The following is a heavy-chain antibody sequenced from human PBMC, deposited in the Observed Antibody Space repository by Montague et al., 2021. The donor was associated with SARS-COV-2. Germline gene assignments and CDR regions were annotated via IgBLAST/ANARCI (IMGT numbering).Heavy chain of an antibody. CDR3: ARGVITMVRGVIYPWFDP. V-gene: IGHV3-74*01. J-gene: IGHJ5*02. CDR1: GFTFSSYW. Sequence: SLRLSCAASGFTFSSYWMHWVRQAPGKGLVWVSRINSDGSSTSYADSVKGRFTISGDNAKNTLYLQMNSLRAEDTAVYYCARGVITMVRGVIYPWFDPWGQGTLVTVSS. D-gene: IGHD3-10*01. CDR2: INSDGSST.